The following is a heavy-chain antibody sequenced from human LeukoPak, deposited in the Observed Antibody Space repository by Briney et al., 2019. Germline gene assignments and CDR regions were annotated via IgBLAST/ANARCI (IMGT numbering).Heavy chain of an antibody. CDR2: ISAYNGNT. Sequence: GASVKVSCKASGYTFTGYGISWVRQAPGQGLEWMGLISAYNGNTNYAQKLQGRVTMTTDTSTSTAYMELRSLRSDDTAVYYCARVPEASYYYDSSGYPDPWGQGTLVTVSS. D-gene: IGHD3-22*01. J-gene: IGHJ5*02. V-gene: IGHV1-18*01. CDR1: GYTFTGYG. CDR3: ARVPEASYYYDSSGYPDP.